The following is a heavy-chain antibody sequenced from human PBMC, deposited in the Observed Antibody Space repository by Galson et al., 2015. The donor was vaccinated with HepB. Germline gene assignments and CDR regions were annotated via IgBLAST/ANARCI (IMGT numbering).Heavy chain of an antibody. CDR1: GYTFTSYG. Sequence: SVKVSCRASGYTFTSYGISWVRQAPGQGLEWMGWISAYNGNTNYAQKLQGRVTMTTDTSTSTAYMELRSLRSEDTAVYYCAGGFPHPYDSSGYYYVGGGFDYWGQGTLVTVSS. CDR2: ISAYNGNT. V-gene: IGHV1-18*04. CDR3: AGGFPHPYDSSGYYYVGGGFDY. D-gene: IGHD3-22*01. J-gene: IGHJ4*02.